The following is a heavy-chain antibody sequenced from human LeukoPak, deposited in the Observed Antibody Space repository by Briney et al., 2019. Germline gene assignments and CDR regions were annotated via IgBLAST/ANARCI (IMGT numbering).Heavy chain of an antibody. D-gene: IGHD2-2*01. V-gene: IGHV3-23*01. Sequence: GGSLRLSCAASGFTFSSHSINWVRQAPGKWLEWVSAISGSGGSTYYADSVKGRFTISRDNSKNTMYLQMNSLRAEDTAVYYCAKLLWSNYYYGMDVWGQGTTVTVSS. CDR1: GFTFSSHS. CDR3: AKLLWSNYYYGMDV. J-gene: IGHJ6*02. CDR2: ISGSGGST.